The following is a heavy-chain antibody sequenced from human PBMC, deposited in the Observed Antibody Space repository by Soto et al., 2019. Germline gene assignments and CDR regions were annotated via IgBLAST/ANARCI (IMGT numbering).Heavy chain of an antibody. V-gene: IGHV3-30-3*01. CDR2: ISYDGSNK. D-gene: IGHD3-16*02. Sequence: QVQLVESGGGVVQPGRSLRLSCAASGFTFSSYAMHWVRQAPGKGLEWVAVISYDGSNKYYADSVKGRFTISRDNSKNTLYLQMNSLRAEDTAVYYCARGSRGGYHNWFDPWGQGTLVTVSS. J-gene: IGHJ5*02. CDR1: GFTFSSYA. CDR3: ARGSRGGYHNWFDP.